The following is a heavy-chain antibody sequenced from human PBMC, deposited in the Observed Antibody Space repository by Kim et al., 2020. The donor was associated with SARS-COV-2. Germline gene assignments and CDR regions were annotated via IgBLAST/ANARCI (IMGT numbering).Heavy chain of an antibody. D-gene: IGHD3-10*01. V-gene: IGHV1-69*01. J-gene: IGHJ4*02. CDR3: ARGNGRFGELLYRFDY. Sequence: KFQGRVTITADESTSTAYMELSSLRSEDTAVYYCARGNGRFGELLYRFDYWGQGTLVTVSS.